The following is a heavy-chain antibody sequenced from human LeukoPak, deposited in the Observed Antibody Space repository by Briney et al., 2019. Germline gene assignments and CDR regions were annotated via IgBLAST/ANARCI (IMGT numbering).Heavy chain of an antibody. CDR1: GGIFRSYG. CDR2: FIPILGTP. V-gene: IGHV1-69*01. J-gene: IGHJ6*02. CDR3: ARGLYCRSSTSCSDYGMDV. Sequence: SVKVSCKTSGGIFRSYGLNWVRQAPGQGLEWMGGFIPILGTPKCAQNLQGRVTITADESTSTGYMELSSLRYEDTAVYYCARGLYCRSSTSCSDYGMDVWGQGTTVTVSS. D-gene: IGHD2-15*01.